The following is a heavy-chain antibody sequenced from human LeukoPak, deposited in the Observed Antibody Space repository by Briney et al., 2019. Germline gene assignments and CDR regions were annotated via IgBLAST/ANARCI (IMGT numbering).Heavy chain of an antibody. CDR2: IWYDGSNK. CDR3: ARDGSFWRGYPYYFDY. J-gene: IGHJ4*02. D-gene: IGHD3-3*01. Sequence: GGSLRLSCAASGFTFSSYGMHWVRQAPGKGLEWVAIIWYDGSNKYYVDSVKGRFTISRDNSKNTLYLQVNSLRAEDTAVYYCARDGSFWRGYPYYFDYWGQGTLVTVSS. CDR1: GFTFSSYG. V-gene: IGHV3-33*01.